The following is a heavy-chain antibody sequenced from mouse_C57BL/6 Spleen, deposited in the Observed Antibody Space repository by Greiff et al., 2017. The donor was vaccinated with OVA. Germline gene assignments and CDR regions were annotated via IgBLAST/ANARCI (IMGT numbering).Heavy chain of an antibody. D-gene: IGHD2-4*01. J-gene: IGHJ3*01. CDR1: GYTFTSYW. CDR2: IYPGNSDT. Sequence: VQLQQSGTVLARPGASVKMSCKTSGYTFTSYWMHWVKQRPGQGLEWIGAIYPGNSDTSYNQKFKGKAKLTAVTSASTAYMELSSLTNEDSAVYYCTRLEDYDEGAWFAYWGQGTLVTVSA. CDR3: TRLEDYDEGAWFAY. V-gene: IGHV1-5*01.